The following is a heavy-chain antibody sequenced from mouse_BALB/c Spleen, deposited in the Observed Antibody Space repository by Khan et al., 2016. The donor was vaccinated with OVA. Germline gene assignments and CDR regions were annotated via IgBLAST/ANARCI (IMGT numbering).Heavy chain of an antibody. D-gene: IGHD2-14*01. CDR3: ARSTYRYACDY. CDR1: GDSITSGY. CDR2: MIYSGNT. Sequence: EVQLQESGPSLVKPSQTLSLTCSVTGDSITSGYWNWIRKFPGNKLEYMGYMIYSGNTYYNPSLISRISIIRHTSKNQYYLQLNSVTTEETATYYVARSTYRYACDYWGQGTLVTVSA. J-gene: IGHJ3*01. V-gene: IGHV3-8*02.